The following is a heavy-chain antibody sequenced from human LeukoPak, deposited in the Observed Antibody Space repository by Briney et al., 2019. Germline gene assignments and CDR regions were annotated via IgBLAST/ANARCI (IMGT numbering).Heavy chain of an antibody. CDR3: ARDLLAYCGGDCYRGDAFDI. J-gene: IGHJ3*02. CDR1: AGTFSSYT. Sequence: SVNVSCKPSAGTFSSYTISWVRHAPGQGLEWVGRIIPILGIANYAQKFQGRVTITADKSTSTAYMELSSLRSEDTAVYYCARDLLAYCGGDCYRGDAFDIWGQGTMVTVSS. D-gene: IGHD2-21*02. CDR2: IIPILGIA. V-gene: IGHV1-69*04.